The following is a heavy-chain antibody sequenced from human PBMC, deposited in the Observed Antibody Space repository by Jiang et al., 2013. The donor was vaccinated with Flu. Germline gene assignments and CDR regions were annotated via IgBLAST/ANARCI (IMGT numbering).Heavy chain of an antibody. Sequence: SQTLSLTCAISGDSVSRNSTAWNWIRQSPSRGLEWLGRTNYYRSKWYNDYAVSVKSRITINPDTSKNQFSLQLNSVTPDDTAVYYCVRGSAFDIWGQGTMVTVSS. J-gene: IGHJ3*02. CDR3: VRGSAFDI. CDR2: TNYYRSKWYN. CDR1: GDSVSRNSTA. V-gene: IGHV6-1*01.